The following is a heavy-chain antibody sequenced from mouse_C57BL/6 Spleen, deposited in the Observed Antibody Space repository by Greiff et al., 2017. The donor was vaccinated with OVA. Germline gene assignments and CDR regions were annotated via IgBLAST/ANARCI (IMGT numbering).Heavy chain of an antibody. CDR1: GYTFTDYY. D-gene: IGHD1-1*01. CDR3: AYRGFITTVVATGGGAMDY. Sequence: EVQLQQSGPELVKPGASVKISCKASGYTFTDYYMNWVKQSHGKSLEWIGDINPNNGGTSYNQKFKGKAKLTVDKSSSTAYMELRSLTSEDSAVYYCAYRGFITTVVATGGGAMDYWGQGTSVTVSS. CDR2: INPNNGGT. J-gene: IGHJ4*01. V-gene: IGHV1-26*01.